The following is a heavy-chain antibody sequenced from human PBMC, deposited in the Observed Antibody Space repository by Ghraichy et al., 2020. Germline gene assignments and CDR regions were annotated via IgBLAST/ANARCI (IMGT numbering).Heavy chain of an antibody. CDR3: ARAPLRRYCSSTSCPTYNWFDP. Sequence: PETLSLTCAVYGGSFSGYYWSWIRQPPGKGLEWIGEINHSGSTNYNPSLKSRVTISVDTSKNQFSLKLSSVTAADTAVYYCARAPLRRYCSSTSCPTYNWFDPWGQGTLVTVSS. CDR1: GGSFSGYY. CDR2: INHSGST. J-gene: IGHJ5*02. V-gene: IGHV4-34*01. D-gene: IGHD2-2*01.